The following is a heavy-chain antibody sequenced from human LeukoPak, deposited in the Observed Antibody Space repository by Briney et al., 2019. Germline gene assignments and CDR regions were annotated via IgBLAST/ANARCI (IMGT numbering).Heavy chain of an antibody. Sequence: SETLSLTCTVSGASINNNFWTWIRQPPGKGLEWIGYIYSSGGANYNPSLKSRVIISGDTSKNQISLNLTSVTAADTALYCARHRDYYDSWGHGTLVTVSS. V-gene: IGHV4-59*08. J-gene: IGHJ4*01. CDR1: GASINNNF. CDR3: ARHRDYYDS. CDR2: IYSSGGA. D-gene: IGHD3-22*01.